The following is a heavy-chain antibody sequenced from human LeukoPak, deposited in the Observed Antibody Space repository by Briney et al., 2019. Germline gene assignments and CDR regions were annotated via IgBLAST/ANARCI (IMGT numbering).Heavy chain of an antibody. CDR2: INHSGST. CDR3: ARLIVPAAIQGIYFYYYGMDV. CDR1: GGSFSGYY. Sequence: SETLSLTCAVYGGSFSGYYWSWIRQPPGKGLEWIGEINHSGSTNYNPSLKSRVTISVDTSKNQFSLELSSVTAADTAVYYCARLIVPAAIQGIYFYYYGMDVWGQGTTVTVSS. D-gene: IGHD2-2*02. J-gene: IGHJ6*02. V-gene: IGHV4-34*09.